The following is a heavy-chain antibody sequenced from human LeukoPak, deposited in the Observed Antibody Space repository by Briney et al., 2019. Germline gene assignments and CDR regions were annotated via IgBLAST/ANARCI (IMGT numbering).Heavy chain of an antibody. CDR2: INSDGSST. J-gene: IGHJ4*02. CDR3: ASLDY. V-gene: IGHV3-74*01. Sequence: GGSLRLSCAASGFTFSRYWMHWVRQAPGKGLLWVSSINSDGSSTSYADSVKGRFTISRDNAKNTLYLQMNTLRAEDTAVYYCASLDYWGQGTPVTVSS. CDR1: GFTFSRYW.